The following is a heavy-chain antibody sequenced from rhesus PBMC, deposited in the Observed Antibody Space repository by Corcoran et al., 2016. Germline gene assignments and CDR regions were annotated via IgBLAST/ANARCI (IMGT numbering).Heavy chain of an antibody. Sequence: EVQLAESGGGLVQPGGSLRLSCAASGFTFSGYELHWVRQAPGKGLESVSVIGGDSSYTHYADSVKGRFTISRDNAKNSLSLQMNSLRAADTAVYYCAREGGSYYYGLDSWGQGVVVTVSS. CDR2: IGGDSSYT. CDR1: GFTFSGYE. V-gene: IGHV3-115*01. CDR3: AREGGSYYYGLDS. J-gene: IGHJ6*01. D-gene: IGHD3-16*01.